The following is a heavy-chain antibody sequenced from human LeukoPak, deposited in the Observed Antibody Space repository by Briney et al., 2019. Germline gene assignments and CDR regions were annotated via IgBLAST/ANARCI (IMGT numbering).Heavy chain of an antibody. CDR1: GFTFSSYG. CDR2: ISSSSTI. V-gene: IGHV3-48*01. CDR3: ASGGIYYGAAFDF. J-gene: IGHJ4*02. D-gene: IGHD1-26*01. Sequence: GGSLRLSCAASGFTFSSYGMTWVRQAPGKGLEWVSYISSSSTIYYADSVKGRFTISRDNAKNSLYLQLNSLRAEDTAVYYCASGGIYYGAAFDFWGQGSLVTVSA.